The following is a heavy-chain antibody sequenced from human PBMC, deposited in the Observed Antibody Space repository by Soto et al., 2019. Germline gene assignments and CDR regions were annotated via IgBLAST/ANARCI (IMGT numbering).Heavy chain of an antibody. Sequence: QVQLVQSGAEVKKPGASVRVSCKASGYTFTSYGISWVRQAPGQGLEWMGWISGYNGNTNYAQKLQGRVTMTKDTSXSXXKMELRSLRSDDTAVYYCTRGYCSGGSCDTGWFDPWGQGTLVTVSS. D-gene: IGHD2-15*01. CDR1: GYTFTSYG. CDR2: ISGYNGNT. CDR3: TRGYCSGGSCDTGWFDP. V-gene: IGHV1-18*01. J-gene: IGHJ5*02.